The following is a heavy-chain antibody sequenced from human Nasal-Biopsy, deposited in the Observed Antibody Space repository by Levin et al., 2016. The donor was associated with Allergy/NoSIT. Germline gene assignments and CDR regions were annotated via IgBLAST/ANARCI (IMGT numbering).Heavy chain of an antibody. CDR3: ARVGGYFYDSKNYHVSRHSDY. D-gene: IGHD3-10*01. CDR1: GFIFSDHY. J-gene: IGHJ4*02. V-gene: IGHV3-11*01. CDR2: MSRSGNTT. Sequence: GESLKISCAASGFIFSDHYMSWVRQAPGKGLEWLAHMSRSGNTTVYAESVKGRFTISRNNDKNSLYLVMNSLRAEDTAMYYCARVGGYFYDSKNYHVSRHSDYWGQGTLVTVSS.